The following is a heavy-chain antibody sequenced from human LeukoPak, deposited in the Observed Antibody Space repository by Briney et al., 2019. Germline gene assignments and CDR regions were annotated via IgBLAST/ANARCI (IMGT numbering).Heavy chain of an antibody. V-gene: IGHV3-30*04. J-gene: IGHJ4*02. Sequence: PGRSLRLSCTTSAFPFGDYAISWVRQAPGKGLEWVAVISYDESNKYYADSVKGRFTISRDNSKNTLYLQVDSPRAEDTAVYYCAIPGIAAAGETYLDYWGQGTLVTVSS. CDR3: AIPGIAAAGETYLDY. CDR1: AFPFGDYA. D-gene: IGHD6-13*01. CDR2: ISYDESNK.